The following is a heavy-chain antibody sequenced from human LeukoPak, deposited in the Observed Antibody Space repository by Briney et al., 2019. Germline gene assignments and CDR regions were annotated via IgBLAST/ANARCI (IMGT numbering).Heavy chain of an antibody. CDR2: ISAYNGNT. D-gene: IGHD3-22*01. Sequence: ASVKVSCKASGYTFTSYGISWVRQAPGQGLEWMGWISAYNGNTNYAQKLQGRVTMTTDTSTSTAYMELSSLRSEDTAVYYCARGYYDSSGYFKNPVYWGQGTLVTVSS. J-gene: IGHJ4*02. CDR1: GYTFTSYG. V-gene: IGHV1-18*01. CDR3: ARGYYDSSGYFKNPVY.